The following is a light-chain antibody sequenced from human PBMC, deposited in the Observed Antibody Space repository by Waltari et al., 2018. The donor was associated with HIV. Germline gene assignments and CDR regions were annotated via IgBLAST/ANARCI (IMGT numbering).Light chain of an antibody. Sequence: EIVLTQSLDFQSVTPKEKVTITCRASQSIGSSLHWYQQKPDQSPKLLSKYASQSFSGVPSRFSGSGSGTEFTLTIKSLEAEDAATYYCHQSSSFEFTFGPGTKVDIK. CDR2: YAS. J-gene: IGKJ3*01. CDR1: QSIGSS. CDR3: HQSSSFEFT. V-gene: IGKV6-21*01.